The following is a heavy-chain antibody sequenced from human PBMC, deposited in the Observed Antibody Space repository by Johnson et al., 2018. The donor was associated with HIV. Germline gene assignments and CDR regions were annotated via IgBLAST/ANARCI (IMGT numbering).Heavy chain of an antibody. Sequence: VQLVESGGGLVQPGRSLRLSCAASGFTFDDYAMHWVRQAPGKGLEWVSGISWNSGSIGYADSVKGRFTISRDNSKNTLHLQMNSLRAGDTAVYYCAKDESDAFEIWGQGTMVTVSS. CDR1: GFTFDDYA. CDR2: ISWNSGSI. CDR3: AKDESDAFEI. V-gene: IGHV3-9*01. J-gene: IGHJ3*02.